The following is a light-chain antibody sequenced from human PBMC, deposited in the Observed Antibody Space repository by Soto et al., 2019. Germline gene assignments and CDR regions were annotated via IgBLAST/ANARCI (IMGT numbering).Light chain of an antibody. J-gene: IGKJ2*01. Sequence: IVLTQSPGTLSLSPGERATLSCGASQSVSASYLAWYQQKPGQSPRLLIYGASRRATGIPDRFSAGGSGTDFTLTISRLEPEDFEVYYCQQYDSSPVTVGQGSKVEIK. CDR2: GAS. V-gene: IGKV3-20*01. CDR1: QSVSASY. CDR3: QQYDSSPVT.